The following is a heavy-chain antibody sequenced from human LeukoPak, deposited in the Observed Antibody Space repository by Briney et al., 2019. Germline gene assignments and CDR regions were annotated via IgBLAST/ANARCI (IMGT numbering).Heavy chain of an antibody. J-gene: IGHJ4*02. CDR3: SRTTGDSAIIAAH. V-gene: IGHV4-39*01. CDR2: TSYSGST. D-gene: IGHD3-16*01. Sequence: SETLSLTCTVSGGSISGSCCYWGWIRETPGKDLEWIGSTSYSGSTHYNPSFKSRVTVSVDTSKNQFFLNLSSVTAADTAVYYCSRTTGDSAIIAAHWGQGTLVTVSS. CDR1: GGSISGSCCY.